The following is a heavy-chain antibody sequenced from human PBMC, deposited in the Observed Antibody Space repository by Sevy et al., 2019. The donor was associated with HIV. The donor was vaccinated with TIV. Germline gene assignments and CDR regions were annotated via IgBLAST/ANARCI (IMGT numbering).Heavy chain of an antibody. CDR1: GFSLNSYW. CDR2: IKQDGCVK. Sequence: GGSLRLSCAASGFSLNSYWMSWVRQAPGKGLEWVANIKQDGCVKYYVDSVKGRFTISRDNARNLLYLQMNSLRAEDTAFYYCVRAIAADGSFWGQGTLVTVSS. D-gene: IGHD6-13*01. CDR3: VRAIAADGSF. J-gene: IGHJ4*02. V-gene: IGHV3-7*01.